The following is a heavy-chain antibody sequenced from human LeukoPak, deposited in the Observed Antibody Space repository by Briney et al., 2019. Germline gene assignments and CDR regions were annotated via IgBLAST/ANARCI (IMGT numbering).Heavy chain of an antibody. Sequence: PSDTLFLTCAVSGYSITSSSWWGWIRQPPGKGLEWIGYIYHSGTTYYNPSLQSRVTMSVDTSKNQFSLKLSSVTAVDTAVYYCARKENVYYYFDYWGQGTLVTVSS. D-gene: IGHD3-10*01. V-gene: IGHV4-28*01. CDR2: IYHSGTT. J-gene: IGHJ4*02. CDR3: ARKENVYYYFDY. CDR1: GYSITSSSW.